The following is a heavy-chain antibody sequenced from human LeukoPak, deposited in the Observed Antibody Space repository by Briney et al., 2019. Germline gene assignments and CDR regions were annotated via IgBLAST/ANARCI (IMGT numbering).Heavy chain of an antibody. CDR2: ISYDGSNK. D-gene: IGHD5-24*01. CDR3: ASRRDGYNSPGDY. J-gene: IGHJ4*02. CDR1: GFTFSSYG. Sequence: HPGRSLRLSCAASGFTFSSYGMHWVRQAPGKGLEWVAVISYDGSNKYYADSVKGRFTISRDNSKNTLYLQMNSLRAEDTAVYYCASRRDGYNSPGDYWGQGTLVTVSS. V-gene: IGHV3-30*03.